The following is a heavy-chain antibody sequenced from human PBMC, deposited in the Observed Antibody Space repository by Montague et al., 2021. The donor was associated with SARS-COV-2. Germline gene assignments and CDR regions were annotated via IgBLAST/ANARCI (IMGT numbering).Heavy chain of an antibody. D-gene: IGHD3-22*01. CDR2: IYYSGST. J-gene: IGHJ3*02. CDR1: GGSISIYY. CDR3: ARGGYYDYAFDI. Sequence: SETLSLTCTVSGGSISIYYWSWIRQPPGKGLEWIGYIYYSGSTNYNPSPKSRVTISVDTSKNQFSLKLSSVTAADTAVYYCARGGYYDYAFDIWGQGTMVTVSS. V-gene: IGHV4-59*01.